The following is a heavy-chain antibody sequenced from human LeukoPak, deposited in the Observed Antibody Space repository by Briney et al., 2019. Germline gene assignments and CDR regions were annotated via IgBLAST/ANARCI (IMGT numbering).Heavy chain of an antibody. CDR3: AELGITMIGGV. CDR2: ISYDGSNK. V-gene: IGHV3-30*18. Sequence: PGRSLRLSCAASGFAFSSYGMHWVRQAPGKGLEWVAVISYDGSNKNYADSVKGRFTISRDNSKKALYLQMNSLRAEDTAVYYCAELGITMIGGVWGKGTTVTISS. CDR1: GFAFSSYG. J-gene: IGHJ6*04. D-gene: IGHD3-10*02.